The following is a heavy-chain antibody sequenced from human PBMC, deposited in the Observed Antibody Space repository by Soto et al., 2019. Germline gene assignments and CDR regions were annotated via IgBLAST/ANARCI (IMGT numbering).Heavy chain of an antibody. J-gene: IGHJ5*02. V-gene: IGHV1-46*01. D-gene: IGHD2-21*02. CDR1: GYTFTSYY. CDR3: ARAAGAYCGVDCYDNCFVP. Sequence: QVQLVQSGAEVKKPGASVKVSCKASGYTFTSYYMHWVRQAPGQVLEWMGIINPSGGSTSYAQKFQVRVTMTRDTSTSSVYMELRILRSEDTAVYYCARAAGAYCGVDCYDNCFVPWGQGTLVTVSS. CDR2: INPSGGST.